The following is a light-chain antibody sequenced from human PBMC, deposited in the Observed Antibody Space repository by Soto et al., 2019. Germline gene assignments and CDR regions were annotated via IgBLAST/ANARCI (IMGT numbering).Light chain of an antibody. CDR3: QQYYSYPWT. CDR2: AAS. Sequence: AIRMTQSPSSLSASTGDRVTITCRASQGISSYLAWYQHKPGKAPKLLIYAASTLQSGVPSRFSGSGSGTDFTLTISCLQSEDFATYYCQQYYSYPWTFGQGTKVDIK. J-gene: IGKJ1*01. V-gene: IGKV1-8*01. CDR1: QGISSY.